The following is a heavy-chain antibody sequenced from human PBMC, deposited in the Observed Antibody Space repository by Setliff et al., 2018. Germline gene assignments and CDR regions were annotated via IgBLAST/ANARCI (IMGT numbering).Heavy chain of an antibody. CDR1: GLTFDRYA. CDR2: ISSGGDVT. Sequence: GGSLRLSCAASGLTFDRYAMSWVRQAPGKGLEWVSTISSGGDVTNYAESVKGRFTISRDKAHHSLFLQMNSLKTEDTAVYYCSSSSSVAFDIWGQGTMVTVSS. CDR3: SSSSSVAFDI. V-gene: IGHV3-23*01. D-gene: IGHD6-6*01. J-gene: IGHJ3*02.